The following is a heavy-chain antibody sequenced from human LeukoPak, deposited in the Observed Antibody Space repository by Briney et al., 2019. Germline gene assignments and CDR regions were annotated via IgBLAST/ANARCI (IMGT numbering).Heavy chain of an antibody. V-gene: IGHV1-2*04. CDR1: GYTFTGYY. D-gene: IGHD5-24*01. CDR3: ARAAMNLDGYNWWYFDH. J-gene: IGHJ4*02. Sequence: GASVKVSCKASGYTFTGYYMHWVRQAPGQGLEWMGWINPNSGGTNYAQKFQGWVTMTRETSISTAYMELSRLRSDDTAVYYCARAAMNLDGYNWWYFDHWGQGTLVTVSS. CDR2: INPNSGGT.